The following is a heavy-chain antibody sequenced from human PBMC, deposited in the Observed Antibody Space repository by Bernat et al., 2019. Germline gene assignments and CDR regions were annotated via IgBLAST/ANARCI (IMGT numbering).Heavy chain of an antibody. CDR1: GFTFSGYA. Sequence: QVHLVESGGGVVQAGGSLRLSCAASGFTFSGYAMHWVRQAPGKGLEWVAVILYDGSNKYYADSLKGRFTISRDNSKNTLYLQMNSLRAEDMAVYYCARQAVAGKGTLDYWGQGTLVTVSS. J-gene: IGHJ4*02. V-gene: IGHV3-30*01. CDR3: ARQAVAGKGTLDY. CDR2: ILYDGSNK. D-gene: IGHD6-19*01.